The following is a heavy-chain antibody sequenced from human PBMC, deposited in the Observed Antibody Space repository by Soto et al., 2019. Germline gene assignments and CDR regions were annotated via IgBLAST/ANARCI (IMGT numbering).Heavy chain of an antibody. V-gene: IGHV3-11*06. J-gene: IGHJ4*02. CDR2: ISSAASYA. CDR1: GFTFSDYY. CDR3: TRDVKGAAAGYFDA. D-gene: IGHD6-13*01. Sequence: QVQLVESGGGLVKPGESLRLSCAASGFTFSDYYMSWIRQAPGKGLEWVSYISSAASYANYADSVKGRFTISRDNAKKSLDLQMNSLRAEDTAIYYCTRDVKGAAAGYFDAWGRGTLVTVSS.